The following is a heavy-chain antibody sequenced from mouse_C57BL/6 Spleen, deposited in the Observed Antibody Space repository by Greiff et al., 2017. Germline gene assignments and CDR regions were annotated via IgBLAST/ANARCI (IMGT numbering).Heavy chain of an antibody. CDR1: GYTFTDYY. J-gene: IGHJ4*01. CDR2: INPYNGGT. Sequence: EVQLQQSGPVLVKPGASVKMSCKASGYTFTDYYMNWVKQSHGKSLEWIGVINPYNGGTSYNQKFKGKATLTVDKSSSTAYMELNSLTSEDSAVYYCARGSTVVAPLAMDYCGQGTSVTVSS. D-gene: IGHD1-1*01. CDR3: ARGSTVVAPLAMDY. V-gene: IGHV1-19*01.